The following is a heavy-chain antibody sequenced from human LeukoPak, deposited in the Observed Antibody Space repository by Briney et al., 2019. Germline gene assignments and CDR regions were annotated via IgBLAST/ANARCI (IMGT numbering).Heavy chain of an antibody. CDR1: GGSFSGYY. J-gene: IGHJ4*02. CDR2: INHSGSS. V-gene: IGHV4-34*01. Sequence: SETLSLTCAVYGGSFSGYYWSWIRQPPGKGLEWIGEINHSGSSNYNPSLKSRVTISVDTSKNQFSLKLSSVTAADTAVYYCARDAPYYYDSSGYSLGGRWAIDYWGQGTLVTVSS. D-gene: IGHD3-22*01. CDR3: ARDAPYYYDSSGYSLGGRWAIDY.